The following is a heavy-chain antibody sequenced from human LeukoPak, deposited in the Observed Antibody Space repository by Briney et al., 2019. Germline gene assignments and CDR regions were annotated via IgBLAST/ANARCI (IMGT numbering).Heavy chain of an antibody. CDR2: INHSGST. CDR3: ARGRYYYDSSGYYYWFDP. CDR1: GGSFSGYY. J-gene: IGHJ5*02. D-gene: IGHD3-22*01. V-gene: IGHV4-34*01. Sequence: SETLSLTCAVYGGSFSGYYWSWIRQPPGKGLEWIGEINHSGSTNYNPSPKSRVTISVDTSKNQFSLKLSSVTAADTAVYYCARGRYYYDSSGYYYWFDPWGQGTLVTVSS.